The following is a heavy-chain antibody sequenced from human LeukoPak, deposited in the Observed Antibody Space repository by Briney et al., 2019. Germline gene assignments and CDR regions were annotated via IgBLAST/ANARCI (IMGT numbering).Heavy chain of an antibody. D-gene: IGHD2/OR15-2a*01. CDR1: GGSFSGYY. CDR3: ARAPLSGAPYYYYYYMDV. V-gene: IGHV4-34*01. Sequence: SETLSPTCAVYGGSFSGYYWSWIRQPPGKGLEWIGEINHSGSTNYNPSLKSRVTISVDTSKNQFSLKLSSVTAADTAVHYCARAPLSGAPYYYYYYMDVWGKGTTVTVSS. J-gene: IGHJ6*03. CDR2: INHSGST.